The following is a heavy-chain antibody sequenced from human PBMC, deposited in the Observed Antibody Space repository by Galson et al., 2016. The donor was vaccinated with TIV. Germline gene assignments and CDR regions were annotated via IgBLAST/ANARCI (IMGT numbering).Heavy chain of an antibody. V-gene: IGHV4-59*01. J-gene: IGHJ4*02. D-gene: IGHD2-8*01. CDR1: GGSISSYF. CDR2: IYYTGTT. Sequence: VSGGSISSYFWSWIRQPPGKGLEWIGNIYYTGTTNSNPSLKSRVTISGDISKNQFSLKLRSVTAADTAVYYCARDNANFPRALDYWGQGTLVTVSS. CDR3: ARDNANFPRALDY.